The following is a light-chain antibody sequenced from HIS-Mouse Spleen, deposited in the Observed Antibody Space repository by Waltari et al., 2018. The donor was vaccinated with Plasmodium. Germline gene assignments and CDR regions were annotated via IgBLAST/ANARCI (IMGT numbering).Light chain of an antibody. CDR2: EGS. CDR1: SSDVGSYNL. J-gene: IGLJ1*01. V-gene: IGLV2-23*01. CDR3: CSYAGSSTYV. Sequence: QSALNQPASVSGSPGQSITISCTGTSSDVGSYNLVSWYHQHPGKAPKLMIYEGSKRPSGVSNRFSGSKSGNTASLTISGLQAEDEADYYCCSYAGSSTYVFGTGTKVTVL.